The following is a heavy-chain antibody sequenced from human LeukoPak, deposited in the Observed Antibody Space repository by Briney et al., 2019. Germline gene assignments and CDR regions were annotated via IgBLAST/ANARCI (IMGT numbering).Heavy chain of an antibody. CDR2: MNPNSGNT. CDR3: ARSNYYGSGKKDLDY. J-gene: IGHJ4*02. D-gene: IGHD3-10*01. CDR1: GYTFTTYV. Sequence: SVNVSCKASGYTFTTYVINWVGQATGQELEGMGWMNPNSGNTGYAQKFQGRVTMTRNTTMSTAYMELSGLRSEDTAVYYCARSNYYGSGKKDLDYWGQGTLVTVSS. V-gene: IGHV1-8*01.